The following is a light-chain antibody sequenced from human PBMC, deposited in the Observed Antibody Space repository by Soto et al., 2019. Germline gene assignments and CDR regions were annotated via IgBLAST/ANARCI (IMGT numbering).Light chain of an antibody. J-gene: IGKJ5*01. CDR1: QGISNF. CDR2: AAS. CDR3: QKYSSVIT. V-gene: IGKV1-27*01. Sequence: DIQMTQSPSSLSASVGDRVTITCRASQGISNFLAWYQQKPGKVPKLLISAASTFQSGVPSRFSGSGSGTDFTLTITSLQPEDVATYYCQKYSSVITFGQGTRLEI.